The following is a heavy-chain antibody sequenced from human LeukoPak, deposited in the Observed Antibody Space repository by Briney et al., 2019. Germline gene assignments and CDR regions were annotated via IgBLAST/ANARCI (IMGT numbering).Heavy chain of an antibody. Sequence: VGSLRLSCAASVFTLSSNAMSWVRQAPGKGLEWLSAISGNVGSTYYADSVMGRFTISRDNYKNTLYLQTNSRRAEDTAVYYCAKRSSGYSFDYWGQGTLVTVSS. D-gene: IGHD3-22*01. CDR1: VFTLSSNA. J-gene: IGHJ4*02. CDR3: AKRSSGYSFDY. CDR2: ISGNVGST. V-gene: IGHV3-23*01.